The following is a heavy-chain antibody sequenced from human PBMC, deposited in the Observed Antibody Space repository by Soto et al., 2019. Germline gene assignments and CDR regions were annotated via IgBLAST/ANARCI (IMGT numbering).Heavy chain of an antibody. D-gene: IGHD2-15*01. CDR1: GYSFTSYW. Sequence: GESLKISCKGSGYSFTSYWIGWVRQMPGKGLEWMGIIYPGDSDTRYSPSFQGQVTISADKSISTAYLQWSSLKASDTAMYYCERSEHVVVVAATPYYYYSGMDVWGQGTTVTVSS. CDR3: ERSEHVVVVAATPYYYYSGMDV. V-gene: IGHV5-51*01. J-gene: IGHJ6*02. CDR2: IYPGDSDT.